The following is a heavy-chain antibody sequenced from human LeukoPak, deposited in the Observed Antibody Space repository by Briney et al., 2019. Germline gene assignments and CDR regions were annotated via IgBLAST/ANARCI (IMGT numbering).Heavy chain of an antibody. V-gene: IGHV3-30*02. J-gene: IGHJ4*02. CDR2: IRYDGSNK. CDR3: AKDEVRQIDY. Sequence: GGSLRLSCAASGFTFSTYGIHWVRQAPGKGLEWVAFIRYDGSNKYYADSVKGRFTISRDNSKNTLYLQMNSLRAEDTAVYYCAKDEVRQIDYWGQGTLVTVSS. CDR1: GFTFSTYG. D-gene: IGHD3-10*01.